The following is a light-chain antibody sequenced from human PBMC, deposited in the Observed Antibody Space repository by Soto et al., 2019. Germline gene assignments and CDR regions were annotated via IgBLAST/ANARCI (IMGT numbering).Light chain of an antibody. Sequence: VFTQSPGTLSLSRGARATLSCRASERIYSAYLGWYQQKPVQARRLLIYGTSSRATGIPDRFSGSGSGKEFTLTIRRLEPEDWAVYYCHQYGISPFGGGTKV. CDR2: GTS. CDR1: ERIYSAY. CDR3: HQYGISP. V-gene: IGKV3-20*01. J-gene: IGKJ4*01.